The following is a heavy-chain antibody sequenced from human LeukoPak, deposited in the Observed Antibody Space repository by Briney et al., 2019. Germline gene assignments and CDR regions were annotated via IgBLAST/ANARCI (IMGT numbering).Heavy chain of an antibody. CDR1: GFTFSSYS. D-gene: IGHD6-13*01. V-gene: IGHV4-39*07. J-gene: IGHJ5*02. Sequence: GSLRLSCAASGFTFSSYSMNWVRQPPGKGLGWIGSIFYSGSAYYSPSLKSRVTISVDTSRNQLSMKLSSVTAADTAVYYCATRPDIGAAGPGWFDPWGQGTLVTVSS. CDR2: IFYSGSA. CDR3: ATRPDIGAAGPGWFDP.